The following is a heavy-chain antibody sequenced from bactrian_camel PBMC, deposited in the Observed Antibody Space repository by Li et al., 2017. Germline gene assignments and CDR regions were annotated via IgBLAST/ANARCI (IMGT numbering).Heavy chain of an antibody. CDR3: ARDRRDYAWGYEYDY. V-gene: IGHV3S55*01. CDR1: GYRVSDYC. D-gene: IGHD5*01. Sequence: QVQLVESGGGSVQAGGSLRLSCTLSGYRVSDYCVGWFRQPPGKEREGVGAIGGDASQFYADSVKGRFTIYRDNAKNTLDLQMNSLKTDDAAMYFCARDRRDYAWGYEYDYWGQGTQVTVS. J-gene: IGHJ4*01. CDR2: IGGDASQ.